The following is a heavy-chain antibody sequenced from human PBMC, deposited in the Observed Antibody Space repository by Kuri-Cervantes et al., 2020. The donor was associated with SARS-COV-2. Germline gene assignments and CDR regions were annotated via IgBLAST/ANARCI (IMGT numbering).Heavy chain of an antibody. J-gene: IGHJ4*02. CDR2: IYYSGST. Sequence: TLTLTCTFSGFSLSTRGECVSWIRQPPGKGLERIGYIYYSGSTNYNPSLKSRVTMSVDTSKNQFSLKLSSVTAADTAVYYCASSRDDYGGNHDYWGEGTLVTVSS. D-gene: IGHD4-23*01. V-gene: IGHV4-61*08. CDR3: ASSRDDYGGNHDY. CDR1: GFSLSTRGEC.